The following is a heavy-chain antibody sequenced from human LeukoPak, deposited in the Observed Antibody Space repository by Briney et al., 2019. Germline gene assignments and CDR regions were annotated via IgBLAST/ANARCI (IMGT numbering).Heavy chain of an antibody. CDR2: FDPEDGET. Sequence: ASVKVSCKVSGHTLTELSMHWVRQARGEGLEWMGGFDPEDGETIYAQRFQGRVTMTEDTSTDTGYMELSSLRFEDTAVYYCATDQRGAGLGFVYGSGSFNGLDVWGQGTTVTVSS. V-gene: IGHV1-24*01. D-gene: IGHD3-10*01. CDR3: ATDQRGAGLGFVYGSGSFNGLDV. CDR1: GHTLTELS. J-gene: IGHJ6*02.